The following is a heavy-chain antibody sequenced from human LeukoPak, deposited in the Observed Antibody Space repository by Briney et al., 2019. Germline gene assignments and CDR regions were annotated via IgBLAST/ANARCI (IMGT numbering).Heavy chain of an antibody. Sequence: SETLSLTCTVSGGSVSSGSYYWSWIRQPPGKGLEWIGYIYYSGSTNYNPSLKSRVTISVDTSKTQFSLKLSSVTAADTAVYYCARDRYYDSSGYSTNYWYFDLWGRGTLVTVSS. CDR3: ARDRYYDSSGYSTNYWYFDL. V-gene: IGHV4-61*01. J-gene: IGHJ2*01. D-gene: IGHD3-22*01. CDR1: GGSVSSGSYY. CDR2: IYYSGST.